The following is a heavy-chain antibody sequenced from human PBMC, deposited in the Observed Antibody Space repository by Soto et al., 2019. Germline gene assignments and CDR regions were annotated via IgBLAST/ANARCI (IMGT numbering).Heavy chain of an antibody. CDR1: GGSISSYY. CDR2: IYYSGST. J-gene: IGHJ2*01. V-gene: IGHV4-59*08. Sequence: QVQLQESGPGLVKPSETLSLTCTVSGGSISSYYWSWIRQPPGKGLEWIGYIYYSGSTNYNPSLNSRVTISVDTSKNQFSLKLSSVTAADTAVYYCARTALYGDYGYWYFDLWGRGTLVTVSS. D-gene: IGHD4-17*01. CDR3: ARTALYGDYGYWYFDL.